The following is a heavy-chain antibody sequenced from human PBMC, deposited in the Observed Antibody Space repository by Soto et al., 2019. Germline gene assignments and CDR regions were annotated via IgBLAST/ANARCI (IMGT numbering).Heavy chain of an antibody. V-gene: IGHV3-30*18. CDR1: GFTFSSYG. CDR2: ISYDGSNK. Sequence: QVQLVESGGGVVQPGRSLRLSCAASGFTFSSYGMHWVRQAPGKGLEWVAVISYDGSNKYYADSVKGRFTISRDNSKNTLYLQMNSLRAEDTAVYYCVKGGDFDYWGQGTLVTVSS. CDR3: VKGGDFDY. D-gene: IGHD3-10*01. J-gene: IGHJ4*02.